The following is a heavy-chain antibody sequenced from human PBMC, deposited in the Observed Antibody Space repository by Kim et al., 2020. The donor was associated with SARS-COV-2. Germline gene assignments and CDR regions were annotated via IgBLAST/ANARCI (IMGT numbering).Heavy chain of an antibody. D-gene: IGHD3-3*01. CDR3: ARDGSNYDFWSGYYTNYYYYGMDV. Sequence: ASVKVSCKASGYTFTSYGISWVRQAPGQGLEWMGWISAYNGNTNYAQKLQGRVTMTTDTSTSTAYMELRSLRSDDTAVYYCARDGSNYDFWSGYYTNYYYYGMDVWGQGTTVTVSS. CDR2: ISAYNGNT. J-gene: IGHJ6*02. CDR1: GYTFTSYG. V-gene: IGHV1-18*04.